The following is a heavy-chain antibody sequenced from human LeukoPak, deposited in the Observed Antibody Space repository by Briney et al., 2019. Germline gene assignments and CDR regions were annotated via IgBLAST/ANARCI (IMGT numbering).Heavy chain of an antibody. CDR3: VASAMPDLDY. J-gene: IGHJ4*02. CDR1: GFSFSNYW. V-gene: IGHV3-74*01. D-gene: IGHD2-2*01. CDR2: LQSDGITT. Sequence: GGSLRLSCVASGFSFSNYWMHWVRQAPGKGLVWVSCLQSDGITTSYAESVKGRFTISRDNAKNTMYLQMNSLKAEDTAVYYCVASAMPDLDYWGQGTLVTVSS.